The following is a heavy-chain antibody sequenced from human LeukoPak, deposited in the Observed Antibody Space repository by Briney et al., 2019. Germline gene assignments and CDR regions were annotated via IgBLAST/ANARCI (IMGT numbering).Heavy chain of an antibody. J-gene: IGHJ4*02. CDR3: TRVGSSSSFDY. CDR1: GFTFGDYA. V-gene: IGHV3-49*04. Sequence: GGSLRLSCTASGFTFGDYAMSWVRQAPGKGLEWVGFIRSKAYGGTTEYAASVKGRFTISRDDSKSIAYLQMNSLKTEDTAVYYCTRVGSSSSFDYWGQGTLVTVSS. D-gene: IGHD6-6*01. CDR2: IRSKAYGGTT.